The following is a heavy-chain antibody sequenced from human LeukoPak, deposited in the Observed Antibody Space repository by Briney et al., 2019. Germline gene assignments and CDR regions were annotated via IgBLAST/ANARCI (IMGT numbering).Heavy chain of an antibody. J-gene: IGHJ4*02. CDR3: ARVRAGDYFDY. CDR1: GFTFSSYW. Sequence: PGGSLRLSCAASGFTFSSYWIYWVRQAPGKGLERVSLINSDGSSTIYADSVKGRFTISRDNAKNTLYLQMNSLRAEDTAVYYCARVRAGDYFDYWGQGTLVTVSS. V-gene: IGHV3-74*01. D-gene: IGHD3-10*01. CDR2: INSDGSST.